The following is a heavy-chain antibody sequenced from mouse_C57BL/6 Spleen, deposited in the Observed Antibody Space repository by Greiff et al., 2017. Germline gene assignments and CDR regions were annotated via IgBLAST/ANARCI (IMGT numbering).Heavy chain of an antibody. Sequence: EAGGGLVQPKGSLKLSCAASGFSFNTYAMNWVRQAPGKGLEWVARIRSKSNNYATYYADSVKDRFTISRDDSESMIYLQMNNLKTEDTAMYYCVRGLRDYAMDYWGQGTSVTVSS. J-gene: IGHJ4*01. CDR2: IRSKSNNYAT. CDR1: GFSFNTYA. V-gene: IGHV10-1*01. CDR3: VRGLRDYAMDY. D-gene: IGHD2-4*01.